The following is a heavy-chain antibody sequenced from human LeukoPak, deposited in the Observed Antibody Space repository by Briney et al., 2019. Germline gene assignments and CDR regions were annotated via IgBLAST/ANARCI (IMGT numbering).Heavy chain of an antibody. D-gene: IGHD4-17*01. V-gene: IGHV1-2*02. CDR1: GYTFTGYL. CDR2: ISPNSGDT. CDR3: VRGPTTVATWLYL. Sequence: ASVKVSCKASGYTFTGYLMHWVRQAPGQGLEWMGWISPNSGDTKYAQKFQGRVTMTRDTSISTAYMEVSRLRSDDTAVYYCVRGPTTVATWLYLWGRGTLVTVSS. J-gene: IGHJ2*01.